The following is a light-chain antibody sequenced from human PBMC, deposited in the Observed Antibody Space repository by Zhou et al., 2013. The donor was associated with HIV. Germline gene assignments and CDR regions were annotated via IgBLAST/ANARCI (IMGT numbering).Light chain of an antibody. V-gene: IGKV1-39*01. CDR1: QSISSY. J-gene: IGKJ1*01. CDR2: AAS. Sequence: DIQMTQSPSSLSASVGDRVTITCRASQSISSYLNWYQQKPGKAPKLLIYAASSLQSGVPSRFSGSGSGTDFTLTISNLQPEDFATYFCQQSYSTPQSTFGHGTKVEIK. CDR3: QQSYSTPQST.